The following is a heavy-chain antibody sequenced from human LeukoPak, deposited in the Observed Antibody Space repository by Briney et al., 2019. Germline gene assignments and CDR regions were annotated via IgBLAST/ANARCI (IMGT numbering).Heavy chain of an antibody. J-gene: IGHJ5*02. V-gene: IGHV4-39*01. CDR3: ARHAYNYGLDYFDP. CDR1: GESINNRDSY. Sequence: KTSETLSLTCTVSGESINNRDSYWGWIRQSPGKGLQWIGSIYYSGGTYYNPSLKSRIRMSVDTSKNHFSLELTSVTAADTAVYYCARHAYNYGLDYFDPWGQGTLVNVSS. D-gene: IGHD5-24*01. CDR2: IYYSGGT.